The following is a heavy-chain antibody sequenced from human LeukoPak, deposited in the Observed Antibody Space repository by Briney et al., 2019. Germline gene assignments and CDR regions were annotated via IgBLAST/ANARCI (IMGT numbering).Heavy chain of an antibody. CDR1: GGSISNYY. J-gene: IGHJ6*02. CDR3: ARVMKVRGITFFGMDV. Sequence: PSETLSLTCTVSGGSISNYYWSWIRQPPGKGLEWIGYIFYTGSTAYNSSLESRVPISVDSSKNQVSLRLNSVTAADTAVYYCARVMKVRGITFFGMDVWGQGTTVTVSS. CDR2: IFYTGST. V-gene: IGHV4-59*01. D-gene: IGHD3-10*01.